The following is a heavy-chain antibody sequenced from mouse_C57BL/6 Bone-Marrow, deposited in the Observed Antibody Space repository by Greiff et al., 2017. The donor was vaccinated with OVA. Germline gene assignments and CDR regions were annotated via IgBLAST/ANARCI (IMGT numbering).Heavy chain of an antibody. CDR1: GYSITSGYY. Sequence: EVKLQESGPGLVKPSQSLSLTCSVTGYSITSGYYWNWIRQFPGNKLEWMGYISYDGSNNYNPSLKNRISITRDTSKNQFFLKLNSVTTEDTATYYCARDRGSIYYGNLYYFDYWGQGTTLTVSS. CDR3: ARDRGSIYYGNLYYFDY. CDR2: ISYDGSN. J-gene: IGHJ2*01. V-gene: IGHV3-6*01. D-gene: IGHD2-1*01.